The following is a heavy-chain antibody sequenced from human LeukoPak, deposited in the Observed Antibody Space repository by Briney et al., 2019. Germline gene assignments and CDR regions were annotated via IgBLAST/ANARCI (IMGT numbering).Heavy chain of an antibody. CDR3: ARGLHFTMVRGGTTNYYYGMDV. D-gene: IGHD3-10*01. V-gene: IGHV1-69*04. Sequence: SVKVSCKASGGTFNSFGINWVRQAPGQGLEWLGRIIPIVGITNHAQKFQGRVMIIADNSTRTAYMELSSLTPEDTAVYYCARGLHFTMVRGGTTNYYYGMDVWGQGTSVTVSS. CDR2: IIPIVGIT. J-gene: IGHJ6*02. CDR1: GGTFNSFG.